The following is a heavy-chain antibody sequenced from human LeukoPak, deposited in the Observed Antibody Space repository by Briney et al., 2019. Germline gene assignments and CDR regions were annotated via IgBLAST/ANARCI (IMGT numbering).Heavy chain of an antibody. CDR2: INPNSGGT. D-gene: IGHD3-22*01. J-gene: IGHJ4*02. CDR1: GYTFTGYY. CDR3: ARELWYDSSGCYYGY. V-gene: IGHV1-2*02. Sequence: ASVKVSCKASGYTFTGYYMHWVRQAPGQGLEWMGWINPNSGGTNYAQKFQGRVTMTRDTSISTAYMELSRLRSDDTAVYYCARELWYDSSGCYYGYWGQGTLVTVSS.